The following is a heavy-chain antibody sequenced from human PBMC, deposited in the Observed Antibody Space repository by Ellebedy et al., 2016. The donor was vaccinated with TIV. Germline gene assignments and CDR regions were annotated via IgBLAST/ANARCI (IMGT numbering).Heavy chain of an antibody. J-gene: IGHJ5*02. Sequence: ASVKVSCXASGYTFTNDDINWVRQAPGQGLEWMGWLHPKSGHTGFAQKFQGRATITRDTSISTVYMELSSLRSEDTAVYYCARGVAAAPGEDWFNPWGQGTLVTVSS. CDR1: GYTFTNDD. CDR3: ARGVAAAPGEDWFNP. CDR2: LHPKSGHT. V-gene: IGHV1-8*01. D-gene: IGHD6-13*01.